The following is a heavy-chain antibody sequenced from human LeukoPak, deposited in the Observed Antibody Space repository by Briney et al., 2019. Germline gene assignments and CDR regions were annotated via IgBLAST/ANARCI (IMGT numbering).Heavy chain of an antibody. Sequence: PGGSLRLSCSASGFTFSSYAMIWVRHAPGNGLEWVSAISGSGGNAYYADSVKGRFTISRDNSKNTLYLQMNSLRAEDTAVYYCAKGSISSGWYWGQGTLVTVSS. D-gene: IGHD6-19*01. CDR2: ISGSGGNA. V-gene: IGHV3-23*01. J-gene: IGHJ4*02. CDR3: AKGSISSGWY. CDR1: GFTFSSYA.